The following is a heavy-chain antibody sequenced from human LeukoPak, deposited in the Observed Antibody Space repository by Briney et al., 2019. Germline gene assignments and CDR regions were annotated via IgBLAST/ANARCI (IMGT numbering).Heavy chain of an antibody. CDR1: GFTLSSFW. V-gene: IGHV3-7*01. Sequence: PGGSLRLSCAASGFTLSSFWMSWVRQAPGKGLEWVANIKQDGSEKYYVGSVRGRFTISRDNAKNSLYLQMNSLRAEDTAVCHCASEWLVWEDPAGFGPWGQGTLVTVSS. D-gene: IGHD3-3*01. J-gene: IGHJ5*02. CDR2: IKQDGSEK. CDR3: ASEWLVWEDPAGFGP.